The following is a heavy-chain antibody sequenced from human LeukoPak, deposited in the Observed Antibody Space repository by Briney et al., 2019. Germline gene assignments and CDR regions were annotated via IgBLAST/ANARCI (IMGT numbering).Heavy chain of an antibody. V-gene: IGHV4-59*11. CDR3: ARDAPTSTAPFDY. CDR2: FYHAGNS. D-gene: IGHD1-26*01. CDR1: GGPITSHS. Sequence: SETLSLTCTVSGGPITSHSWSWIRQPPGEGLEWIGNFYHAGNSNLNPSLKSRVTMSIDTSKNQFSLKLRSMTAADTAVYYCARDAPTSTAPFDYWGQGTLVTVSS. J-gene: IGHJ4*02.